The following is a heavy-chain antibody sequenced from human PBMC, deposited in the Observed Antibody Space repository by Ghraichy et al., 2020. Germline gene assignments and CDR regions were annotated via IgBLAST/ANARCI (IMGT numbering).Heavy chain of an antibody. D-gene: IGHD6-13*01. Sequence: SVKVSCKASGGTFSSYAISWVRQAPGQGLEWMGGIIPIFGTANYAQKFQGRVTITADESTSTAYMELSSLRSEDTAVYYCARLASSWYYFDYWGQGTLVTVSS. J-gene: IGHJ4*02. CDR2: IIPIFGTA. CDR3: ARLASSWYYFDY. CDR1: GGTFSSYA. V-gene: IGHV1-69*13.